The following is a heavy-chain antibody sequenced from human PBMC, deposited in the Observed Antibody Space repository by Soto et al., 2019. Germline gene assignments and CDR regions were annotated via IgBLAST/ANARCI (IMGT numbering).Heavy chain of an antibody. V-gene: IGHV3-53*02. D-gene: IGHD3-3*01. Sequence: VQLVETGGGLIQPGGSLRLSCAASGFTVSSNYMSWVRQAPGKGLEWVSVIYSGGSTYYADSVKGRFTISRDNSKNTLYLQMNSLRAEDTAVYYCARATTIYWGMDVWGQGTTVTVSS. J-gene: IGHJ6*02. CDR1: GFTVSSNY. CDR3: ARATTIYWGMDV. CDR2: IYSGGST.